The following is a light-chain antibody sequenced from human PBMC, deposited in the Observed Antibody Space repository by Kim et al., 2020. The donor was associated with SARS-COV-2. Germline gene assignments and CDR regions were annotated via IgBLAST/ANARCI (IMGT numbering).Light chain of an antibody. V-gene: IGKV3-20*01. J-gene: IGKJ1*01. CDR2: GAS. CDR3: QQYSSSPAT. Sequence: YPGESATLSCRASQSVVSNYLAWYQQKPGQAPRLLIYGASSRATGIPDRFSGSGSGTDFTLTITRLEPEDFAVYYCQQYSSSPATFGQGTKVDIK. CDR1: QSVVSNY.